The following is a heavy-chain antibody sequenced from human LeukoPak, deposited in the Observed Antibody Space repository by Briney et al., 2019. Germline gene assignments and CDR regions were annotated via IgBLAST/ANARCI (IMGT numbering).Heavy chain of an antibody. CDR1: GYTFTSYD. Sequence: ASVKVSCKASGYTFTSYDINWVRQATGQGLGWMGWMNPNSGNTGYAQKFQGRVTITRNTSISTAYMELSSLRSEDTAVYYCARLIYSSSSFMSFDPWGQGTLVTVSS. CDR2: MNPNSGNT. V-gene: IGHV1-8*03. CDR3: ARLIYSSSSFMSFDP. D-gene: IGHD6-6*01. J-gene: IGHJ5*02.